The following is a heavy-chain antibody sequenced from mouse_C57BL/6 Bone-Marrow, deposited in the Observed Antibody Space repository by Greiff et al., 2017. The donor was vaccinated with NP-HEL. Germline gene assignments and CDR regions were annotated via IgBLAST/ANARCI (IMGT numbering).Heavy chain of an antibody. CDR1: GYTFTDYY. CDR3: ASEYDYDDY. J-gene: IGHJ2*01. D-gene: IGHD2-4*01. CDR2: INPNNGGT. V-gene: IGHV1-26*01. Sequence: VQLQQSGPELVKPGASVKISCKASGYTFTDYYMNWVKQSHGKSLEWIGDINPNNGGTSYNQKFKGKATLTVDKSSSTAYMELRSLTSEDSAVYYCASEYDYDDYWGQGTTLTVSS.